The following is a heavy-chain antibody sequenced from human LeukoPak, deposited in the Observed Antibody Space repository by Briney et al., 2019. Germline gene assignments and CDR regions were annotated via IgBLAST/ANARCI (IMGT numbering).Heavy chain of an antibody. CDR3: ARHKASNGSGWYSGGKGLDY. Sequence: GSLRLSCAASGFTVSSNYMSWVRQAPGKGLEWIGYIYYSGSTNYNPSLKSRVTISVDTSKNQFSLKLSSVTAADTAVYYCARHKASNGSGWYSGGKGLDYWGQGTLVTVSS. CDR2: IYYSGST. D-gene: IGHD6-19*01. V-gene: IGHV4-59*08. J-gene: IGHJ4*02. CDR1: GFTVSSNY.